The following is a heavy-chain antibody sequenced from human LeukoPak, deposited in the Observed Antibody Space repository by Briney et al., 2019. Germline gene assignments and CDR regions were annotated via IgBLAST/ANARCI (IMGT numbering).Heavy chain of an antibody. CDR3: AKGDYYDRGGYYYGGVFDY. D-gene: IGHD3-22*01. V-gene: IGHV3-43*01. CDR2: ISWDGDST. Sequence: GGSLRLSCAASGCTFDYYTMHWVRQAPGKGLEWVSLISWDGDSTYYADSVKGRVTISRDNSKNSLYLEMHRLRAEDTALYYCAKGDYYDRGGYYYGGVFDYGGQGTLVTVSS. J-gene: IGHJ4*02. CDR1: GCTFDYYT.